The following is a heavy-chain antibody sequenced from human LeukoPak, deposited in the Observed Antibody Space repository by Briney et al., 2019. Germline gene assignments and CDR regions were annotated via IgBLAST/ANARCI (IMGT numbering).Heavy chain of an antibody. D-gene: IGHD4-17*01. V-gene: IGHV3-21*01. CDR2: ISSSSSYI. CDR1: GFTFSSYS. Sequence: TGGSLRLSCAASGFTFSSYSMNWVRQAPGKGLEWVSSISSSSSYIYYADSVKCRFTISRDNAKNSLYLQMNSLRAEDTAVYYCARYGMTGTVTTISADYWGQGTLVTVSS. CDR3: ARYGMTGTVTTISADY. J-gene: IGHJ4*02.